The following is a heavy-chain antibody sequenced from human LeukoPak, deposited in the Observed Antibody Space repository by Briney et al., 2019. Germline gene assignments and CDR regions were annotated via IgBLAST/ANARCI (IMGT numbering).Heavy chain of an antibody. CDR3: ARLLRVTTAGPDLYYFDY. CDR1: GGSFSGYY. V-gene: IGHV4-34*01. D-gene: IGHD4-17*01. CDR2: INHSGST. Sequence: SETLSLTCAVYGGSFSGYYGSWIRQPPGKGLEWIGEINHSGSTNYNPSLKSRVTISVDTSKNQFSLKLSSVTAADTAVYYCARLLRVTTAGPDLYYFDYWGQGTLVTVSS. J-gene: IGHJ4*02.